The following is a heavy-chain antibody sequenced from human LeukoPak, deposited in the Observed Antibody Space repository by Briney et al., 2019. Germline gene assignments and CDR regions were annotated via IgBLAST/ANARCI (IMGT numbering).Heavy chain of an antibody. Sequence: ASVKVSCKASGYTFTSYAMHWVRQAPGQRLEWMGWINAGNGNTKYSQKFQGRVAITRDTSASTAYMEPSSLRSEDTAVYYCARDKGPGCFDYWGQGTLVTVSS. V-gene: IGHV1-3*01. J-gene: IGHJ4*02. CDR3: ARDKGPGCFDY. CDR2: INAGNGNT. CDR1: GYTFTSYA. D-gene: IGHD6-19*01.